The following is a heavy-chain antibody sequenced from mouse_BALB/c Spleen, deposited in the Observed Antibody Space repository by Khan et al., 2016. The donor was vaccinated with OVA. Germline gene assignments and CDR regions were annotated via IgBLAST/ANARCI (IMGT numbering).Heavy chain of an antibody. D-gene: IGHD2-4*01. CDR1: GYTFTNYG. CDR2: INTYTGEP. Sequence: QIQLVQSGPELKKPGETVKISCKASGYTFTNYGMNWVKQAPGKGLKWMGWINTYTGEPTYADDFKGRFAFSLETSASTAYLQINNLKNEDTATYCGARLVITGLAYWGQGTLVTVSA. V-gene: IGHV9-3-1*01. J-gene: IGHJ3*01. CDR3: ARLVITGLAY.